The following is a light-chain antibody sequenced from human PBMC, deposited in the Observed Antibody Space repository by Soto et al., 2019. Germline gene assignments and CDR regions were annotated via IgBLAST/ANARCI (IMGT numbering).Light chain of an antibody. Sequence: DNVLTQSPGTLSLSPGDTASLSCRASRGVGTSYFAWYQQKHGQATRLILYGTSNSATGIPDMFSGSGAGAFFTLTSSGLEHEDVAVYFCQQYGRSPLFGQGTKLEIK. J-gene: IGKJ2*01. CDR3: QQYGRSPL. V-gene: IGKV3-20*01. CDR1: RGVGTSY. CDR2: GTS.